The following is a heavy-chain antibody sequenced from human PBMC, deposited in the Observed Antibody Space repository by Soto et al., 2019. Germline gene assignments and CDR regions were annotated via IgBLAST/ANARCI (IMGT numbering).Heavy chain of an antibody. V-gene: IGHV4-31*03. CDR2: IYFTGTT. J-gene: IGHJ4*02. Sequence: PSETLSLTCTVSGHSLSSGGHYWSWIRQHPGKGLEWVGYIYFTGTTLYNPSLRSRLAISVDTSKNQFSLKLTSVTAADTAVYYCARDWGSSGWPNWGQGVLVTVSS. D-gene: IGHD6-19*01. CDR3: ARDWGSSGWPN. CDR1: GHSLSSGGHY.